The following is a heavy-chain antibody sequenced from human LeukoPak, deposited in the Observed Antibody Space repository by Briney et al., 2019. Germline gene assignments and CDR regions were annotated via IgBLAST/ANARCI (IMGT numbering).Heavy chain of an antibody. D-gene: IGHD7-27*01. CDR1: GGSISSGDYY. J-gene: IGHJ4*02. V-gene: IGHV4-31*03. CDR3: ARQHQSGVFDY. CDR2: IFYSGST. Sequence: PSETLSLTCTVSGGSISSGDYYWSWFRQHPGKGLEWIGYIFYSGSTYYNPSLESRLTISVDTSKNQFSLKVRSVTAADTAVYYCARQHQSGVFDYWGQGTLVTVSS.